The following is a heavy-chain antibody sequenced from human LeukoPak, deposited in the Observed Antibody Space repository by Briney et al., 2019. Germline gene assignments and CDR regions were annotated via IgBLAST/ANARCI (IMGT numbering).Heavy chain of an antibody. V-gene: IGHV3-15*01. CDR2: IKSKTDGGTT. D-gene: IGHD2-2*01. Sequence: GGSLRLSCAASGFTFSSYEMNWVRQAPGKGLEWVGRIKSKTDGGTTDFAAPVKGRFTISRDDSKKTLYLQMDSLKIEDTAVYYCTTAPYCSSTTCYYYYYMDVWGKGTTVTVSS. CDR3: TTAPYCSSTTCYYYYYMDV. J-gene: IGHJ6*03. CDR1: GFTFSSYE.